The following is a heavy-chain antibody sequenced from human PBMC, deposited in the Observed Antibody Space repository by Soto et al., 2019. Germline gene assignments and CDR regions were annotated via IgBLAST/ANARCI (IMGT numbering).Heavy chain of an antibody. CDR2: IYYSGST. CDR3: ARGPLLWFGELCASYFDY. D-gene: IGHD3-10*01. J-gene: IGHJ4*02. Sequence: QVQLQESGPGLVKPSQTLSLTCTVSGGSISSGGYYWSWIRQHPGKGLEWIGYIYYSGSTYYNPSLKSRVTISVDTSKNQFSLTLSSVTAGDTGVYYCARGPLLWFGELCASYFDYWGQGTLVTVSS. V-gene: IGHV4-31*03. CDR1: GGSISSGGYY.